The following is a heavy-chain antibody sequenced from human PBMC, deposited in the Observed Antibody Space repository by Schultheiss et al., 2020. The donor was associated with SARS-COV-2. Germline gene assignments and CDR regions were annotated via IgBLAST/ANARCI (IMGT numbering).Heavy chain of an antibody. CDR2: ISYDGSNK. D-gene: IGHD2-15*01. CDR3: ARDQRCSGGSCFSANFDY. V-gene: IGHV3-30*04. J-gene: IGHJ4*02. CDR1: GFTFSSYA. Sequence: GESLKISCAASGFTFSSYAVHWVRQAPGKGLEWVAVISYDGSNKYYADSVKGRFTISRDNSKNTLYLQMNSLRAEDTAVYYCARDQRCSGGSCFSANFDYWGQGTLVTVSS.